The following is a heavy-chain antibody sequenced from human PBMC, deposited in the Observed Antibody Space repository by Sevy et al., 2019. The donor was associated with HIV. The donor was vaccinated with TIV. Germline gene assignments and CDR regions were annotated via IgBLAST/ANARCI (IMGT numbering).Heavy chain of an antibody. CDR1: GYTFTDYY. J-gene: IGHJ3*01. CDR3: VKLLIVVDDGFDV. V-gene: IGHV1-2*02. Sequence: ASVKVSCKASGYTFTDYYLHWLRQAPGQGLEWMGWINPNTGATNYAQKFKGRVTMTRDTSMSTAFMDLTRLRSDDTAVYYCVKLLIVVDDGFDVWGQGTMVTVSS. D-gene: IGHD3-22*01. CDR2: INPNTGAT.